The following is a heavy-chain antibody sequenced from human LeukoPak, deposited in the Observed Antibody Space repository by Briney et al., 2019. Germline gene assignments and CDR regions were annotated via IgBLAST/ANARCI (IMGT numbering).Heavy chain of an antibody. D-gene: IGHD1-26*01. CDR2: ISSSSSYI. CDR3: AKRGVGATSRPYYFDY. CDR1: GFTFSSYS. V-gene: IGHV3-21*04. J-gene: IGHJ4*02. Sequence: GGSLRLPCAASGFTFSSYSMNWVRQAPGKGLEWVSSISSSSSYIYYADSVKGRFTISRDNAKNSLYLQMNSLRAEDTAVYYCAKRGVGATSRPYYFDYWGQGTLVTVSS.